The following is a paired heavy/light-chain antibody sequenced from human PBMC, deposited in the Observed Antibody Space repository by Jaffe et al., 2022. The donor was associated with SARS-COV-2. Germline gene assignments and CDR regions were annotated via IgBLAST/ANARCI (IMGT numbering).Light chain of an antibody. CDR2: LNSDGSH. CDR3: QAWGTGIHRM. Sequence: QVVLTQSPSTSASLGASVRLTCTLSSGHSSYSIAWHQQQPEKGPRYLMRLNSDGSHTKGDGIPDRFSGSSSGAERYLTISSLQSEDEADYYCQAWGTGIHRMFGGGTKLTVL. J-gene: IGLJ3*02. V-gene: IGLV4-69*01. CDR1: SGHSSYS.
Heavy chain of an antibody. J-gene: IGHJ4*02. CDR2: GYYNGAT. V-gene: IGHV4-39*01. Sequence: QLQLQESGPGLVKPSETLSLTCTVSGGFVSSSNYYWGWVRQSPGKGLEWIGTGYYNGATQYNPSLKSRLTISVDTSKKQFSLRLNSMTAADTAVYYCAAEWRGYDSDYGGDYWGPGTLVTVSS. CDR3: AAEWRGYDSDYGGDY. CDR1: GGFVSSSNYY. D-gene: IGHD3-16*01.